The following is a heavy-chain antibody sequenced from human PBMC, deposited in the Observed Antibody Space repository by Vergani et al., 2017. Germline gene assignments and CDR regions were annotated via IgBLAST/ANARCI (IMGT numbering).Heavy chain of an antibody. V-gene: IGHV4-61*02. D-gene: IGHD3-10*01. CDR3: ARTPMVRGVPNIDY. CDR1: GGSISSGSYY. J-gene: IGHJ4*02. Sequence: QVQLQESGPGLVKPSQTLSLTCTVSGGSISSGSYYWSWIRQPAGKGLEWIGRIYTSGSTNYNPSLKSRVTISVDTSKNQFAMKRSSVTAADTAVAYCARTPMVRGVPNIDYWGQGTRVTVSS. CDR2: IYTSGST.